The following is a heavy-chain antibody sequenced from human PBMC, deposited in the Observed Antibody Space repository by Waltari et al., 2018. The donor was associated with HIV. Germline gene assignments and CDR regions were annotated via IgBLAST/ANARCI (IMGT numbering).Heavy chain of an antibody. D-gene: IGHD2-21*01. Sequence: QVHLQESGPGLLAPSETLSLTCSVFGASVLNSGYFWSWIRQSSGQAPEWIGYVYYTGNTDYNPSLKSRVNISLDTNQFSLTLKSVTSADTAVYYCARGNAWFDTWGQGAPV. CDR3: ARGNAWFDT. V-gene: IGHV4-61*08. CDR2: VYYTGNT. J-gene: IGHJ5*02. CDR1: GASVLNSGYF.